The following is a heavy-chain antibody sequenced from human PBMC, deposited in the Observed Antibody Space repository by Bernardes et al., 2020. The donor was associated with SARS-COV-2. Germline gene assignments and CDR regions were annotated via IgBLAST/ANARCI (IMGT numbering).Heavy chain of an antibody. J-gene: IGHJ6*02. CDR1: GFTLSSYW. Sequence: GSLRLSCAASGFTLSSYWTHWVRQAPGKGLVWVSRINGDGSDTIYADSVKGRFTISRDSSKNTVYLEMNSLRADDTAVYYCTRKYGHSYGMDVWGQGTTVIVSS. D-gene: IGHD2-8*01. V-gene: IGHV3-74*01. CDR3: TRKYGHSYGMDV. CDR2: INGDGSDT.